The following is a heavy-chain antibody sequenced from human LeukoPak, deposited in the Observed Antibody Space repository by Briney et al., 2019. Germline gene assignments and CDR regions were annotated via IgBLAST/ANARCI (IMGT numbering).Heavy chain of an antibody. D-gene: IGHD6-13*01. V-gene: IGHV3-13*01. CDR1: GFTFNKFA. J-gene: IGHJ3*02. CDR2: IGTAGDA. CDR3: ARGGAAAGHAFDI. Sequence: GGSLRLSCAASGFTFNKFAMSWVRQAPGKGLEWVSGIGTAGDAYYPGSVKGRFTISREDAKNSLFLQMNSLRDGDTAVYYCARGGAAAGHAFDIWGQGTLVTVSS.